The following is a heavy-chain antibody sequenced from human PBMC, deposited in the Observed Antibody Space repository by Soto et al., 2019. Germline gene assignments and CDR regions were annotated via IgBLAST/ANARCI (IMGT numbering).Heavy chain of an antibody. CDR3: ARHMWIKDVVAYDAFDV. V-gene: IGHV4-61*03. D-gene: IGHD2-15*01. J-gene: IGHJ3*01. CDR1: AGSITSGCYN. CDR2: IYHTGST. Sequence: PSETLSLTCTVSAGSITSGCYNWSWLPQHPGNALEWIGYIYHTGSTSYNPSLKSRVTISLDTSKNHFSLRMTSVTAADTAVYYCARHMWIKDVVAYDAFDVWDQGTMVTVSS.